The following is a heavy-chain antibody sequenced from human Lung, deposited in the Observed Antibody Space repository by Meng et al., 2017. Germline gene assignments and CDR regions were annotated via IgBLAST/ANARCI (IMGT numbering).Heavy chain of an antibody. D-gene: IGHD4-11*01. CDR2: INHSGST. CDR1: GGSFSDYY. J-gene: IGHJ4*02. V-gene: IGHV4-34*01. CDR3: ARGPTTMAHDFDY. Sequence: QGPLQLWGAGLLKPSETLSLTCVVSGGSFSDYYWSWIRQPPGKGLEWIGEINHSGSTNYNPSLESRATISVDTSQNNLSLKLSSVTAADSAVYYCARGPTTMAHDFDYWGQGTLVTVSS.